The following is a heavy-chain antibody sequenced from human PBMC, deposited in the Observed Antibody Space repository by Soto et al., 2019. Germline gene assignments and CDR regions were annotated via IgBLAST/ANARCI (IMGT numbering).Heavy chain of an antibody. J-gene: IGHJ4*02. CDR2: ISYDGSNK. V-gene: IGHV3-30*18. Sequence: GGSLRLSCAASGFTFSSYGMHWVRQAPGKGLEWVAVISYDGSNKYYADCVKGRFTISRDNSKNTLYLQMNSLRAEDTAVYYCAKGKLRPSPSWLVLRDYYFDYWGQGTLVTVSS. CDR1: GFTFSSYG. D-gene: IGHD6-19*01. CDR3: AKGKLRPSPSWLVLRDYYFDY.